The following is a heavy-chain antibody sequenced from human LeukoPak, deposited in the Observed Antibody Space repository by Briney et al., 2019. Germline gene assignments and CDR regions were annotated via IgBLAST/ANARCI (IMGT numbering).Heavy chain of an antibody. D-gene: IGHD6-13*01. V-gene: IGHV4-38-2*02. CDR3: AREARYSSSRIESKFDY. CDR1: GYSISSGFY. Sequence: SETLSLTCTVSGYSISSGFYWGWIRQPPGKGPEWIGSFYHSGSTYYNPSLKSRVTISVDTSKNQFSLKVSSVTAADTAVYYCAREARYSSSRIESKFDYWGQGTLVTVSS. CDR2: FYHSGST. J-gene: IGHJ4*02.